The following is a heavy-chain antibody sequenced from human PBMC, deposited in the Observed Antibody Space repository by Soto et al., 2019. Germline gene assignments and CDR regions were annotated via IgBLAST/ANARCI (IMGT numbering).Heavy chain of an antibody. D-gene: IGHD2-2*01. J-gene: IGHJ4*02. V-gene: IGHV4-30-4*01. Sequence: SETLSLTCTVSGGSNSSGDYSWSWIRQPPGKGLEWIGYIYYSGSTYYNPSLKSRVTISVDTSKNQFSLKLSSVTAADTAVYYCAREVVPAADHYFDYWGQGSLVTVSS. CDR1: GGSNSSGDYS. CDR2: IYYSGST. CDR3: AREVVPAADHYFDY.